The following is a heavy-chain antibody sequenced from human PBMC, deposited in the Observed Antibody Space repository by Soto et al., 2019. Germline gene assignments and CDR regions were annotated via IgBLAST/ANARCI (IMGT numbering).Heavy chain of an antibody. CDR1: GYTFTSYA. CDR3: ARDPLLRWLPDY. D-gene: IGHD2-21*01. J-gene: IGHJ4*02. V-gene: IGHV1-3*01. Sequence: GASVKVSCKASGYTFTSYAMHWVRQAPGQRLEWMGWINAGNGNTKYSQKFQGRVTFTRDTSASTAYMELSSLRSEDTAVYYCARDPLLRWLPDYWGQGTLVTVSS. CDR2: INAGNGNT.